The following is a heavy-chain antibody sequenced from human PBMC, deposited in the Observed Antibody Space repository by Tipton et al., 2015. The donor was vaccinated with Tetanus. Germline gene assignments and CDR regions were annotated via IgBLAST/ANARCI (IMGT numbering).Heavy chain of an antibody. V-gene: IGHV4-31*02. J-gene: IGHJ4*01. CDR3: ATVGLVTASVKY. CDR2: IPYTGTT. D-gene: IGHD2-21*02. Sequence: WIRQHPGKGLDWIGYIPYTGTTHYNPSLKSRVTISLDRSKNQFSLKLTSVTAADTAVYYCATVGLVTASVKYWGQGTLVTVSS.